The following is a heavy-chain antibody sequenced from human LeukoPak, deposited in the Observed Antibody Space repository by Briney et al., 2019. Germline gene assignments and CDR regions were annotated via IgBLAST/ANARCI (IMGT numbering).Heavy chain of an antibody. Sequence: PGGSLRLTCAASGFTYSRYEMNGVRQARGKGLEGVSYISYSGSTIYYGGSVKGRFTISRGNAKNSLYLQMNSLRAEDTAVYYCAREVDSSGYFARHFDYWGEGTLVTVSS. CDR2: ISYSGSTI. J-gene: IGHJ4*02. V-gene: IGHV3-48*03. CDR1: GFTYSRYE. CDR3: AREVDSSGYFARHFDY. D-gene: IGHD3-22*01.